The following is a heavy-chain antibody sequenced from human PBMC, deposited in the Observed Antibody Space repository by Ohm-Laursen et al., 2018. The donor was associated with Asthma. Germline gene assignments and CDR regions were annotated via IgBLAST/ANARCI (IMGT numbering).Heavy chain of an antibody. D-gene: IGHD6-19*01. J-gene: IGHJ4*02. Sequence: SLRLSCTASGFSFSTNYMTWVRQAPGKGLEWVSAIYSGGTTYYADSVRGRFTISRDNSKNTLYLQMNSLRAEDTAVYYCARKFSSGWLFDFWGQGTLVTVSS. V-gene: IGHV3-53*01. CDR2: IYSGGTT. CDR3: ARKFSSGWLFDF. CDR1: GFSFSTNY.